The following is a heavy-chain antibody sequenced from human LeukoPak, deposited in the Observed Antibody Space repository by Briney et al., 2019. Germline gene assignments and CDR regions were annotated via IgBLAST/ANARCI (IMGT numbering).Heavy chain of an antibody. CDR1: GFTVDDTY. V-gene: IGHV3-66*02. Sequence: GGSLRLSCATSGFTVDDTYMSWVRQTPGKGLEWVSVVYSGGKTFYADSVKGRFTISRDNSKNTVYLQMNTLRADDTAVYYCARQAAAGLDYWGQGTLVTVSS. D-gene: IGHD6-13*01. CDR2: VYSGGKT. J-gene: IGHJ4*02. CDR3: ARQAAAGLDY.